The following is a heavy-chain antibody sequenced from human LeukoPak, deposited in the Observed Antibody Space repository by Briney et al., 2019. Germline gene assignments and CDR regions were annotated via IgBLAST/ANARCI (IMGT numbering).Heavy chain of an antibody. J-gene: IGHJ3*02. Sequence: SETLSLTCTVSGGSISSYYWSWIRQPPGKGLEWIGNIYTSGSTNYNPSLKSRVTISVDTSKNQFSLKLSSVTAADTAVYYCARGWGSGSYRGDAFDIWGQGTMATVSS. CDR3: ARGWGSGSYRGDAFDI. CDR1: GGSISSYY. CDR2: IYTSGST. D-gene: IGHD3-10*01. V-gene: IGHV4-4*08.